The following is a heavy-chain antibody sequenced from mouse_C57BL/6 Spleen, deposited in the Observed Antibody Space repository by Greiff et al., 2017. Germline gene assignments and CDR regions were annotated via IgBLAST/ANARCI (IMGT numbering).Heavy chain of an antibody. CDR2: IWSGGST. D-gene: IGHD2-5*01. J-gene: IGHJ1*03. V-gene: IGHV2-2*01. CDR1: GFSLTSYG. Sequence: QVQLQQSGPGLVQPSQSLSITCTVSGFSLTSYGVHWVRQSPGKGLEWLGVIWSGGSTDYNAAFISRLSISKDNSKSQVFFKMNSLQADDTAIYYCARNRGAYSNYWYFDVCGTGTTVTVSS. CDR3: ARNRGAYSNYWYFDV.